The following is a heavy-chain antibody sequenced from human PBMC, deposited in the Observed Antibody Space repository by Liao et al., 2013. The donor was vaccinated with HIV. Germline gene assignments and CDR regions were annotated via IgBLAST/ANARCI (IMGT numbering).Heavy chain of an antibody. CDR2: INHGGST. D-gene: IGHD6-13*01. Sequence: QVQLQQWGAGLLKPSETLSLTCGVYGGSFSGYYWSWIREPPGKGLEWIGEINHGGSTNYNPSLKSRVTISVDTSKNQFSLKVSSVTAADTAVYYCARGDDIAVAHTFRFDYWGRRT. CDR3: ARGDDIAVAHTFRFDY. CDR1: GGSFSGYY. J-gene: IGHJ4*03. V-gene: IGHV4-34*01.